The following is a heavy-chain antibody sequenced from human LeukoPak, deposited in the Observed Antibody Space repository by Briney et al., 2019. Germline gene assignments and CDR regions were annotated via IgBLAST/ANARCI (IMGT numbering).Heavy chain of an antibody. Sequence: GASVKVSCKASGYTFTGYYMHWVRQAPGQGLEWMGWINPNSGGTNYAQKFQGRVTMTRDTSISTAYMELSRLRSDDTAVYYCARGAQGVRYDFWSGYYDYWGQGTLVTVSS. CDR1: GYTFTGYY. D-gene: IGHD3-3*01. J-gene: IGHJ4*02. CDR3: ARGAQGVRYDFWSGYYDY. CDR2: INPNSGGT. V-gene: IGHV1-2*02.